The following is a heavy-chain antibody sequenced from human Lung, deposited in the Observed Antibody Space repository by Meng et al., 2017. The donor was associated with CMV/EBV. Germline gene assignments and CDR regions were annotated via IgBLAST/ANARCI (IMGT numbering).Heavy chain of an antibody. D-gene: IGHD4-11*01. CDR2: IKQDGNGK. Sequence: GXXRLSCAASGFTFTNYWMTWVRQAPGKGLEWVANIKQDGNGKLYVDSVRGRFTISRDNAENLVFLQMNSLRPDDTAVYYCARHVRYRFDYWGQGALVTVSS. CDR3: ARHVRYRFDY. J-gene: IGHJ4*02. CDR1: GFTFTNYW. V-gene: IGHV3-7*01.